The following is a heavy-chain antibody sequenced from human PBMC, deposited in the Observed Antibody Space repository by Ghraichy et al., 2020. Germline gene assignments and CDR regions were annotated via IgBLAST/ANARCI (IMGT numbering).Heavy chain of an antibody. V-gene: IGHV3-30-3*01. CDR1: GFTFSSYT. Sequence: GGSLRLSCAASGFTFSSYTMHWVRQAPGKGLEWVVVISYDGSNKYYVDSVKGRFTISRDNSRNTLYLQMNTLRAEDTAVYYCARGDYYDSSGYYYVMDYWGPGTLVTVS. J-gene: IGHJ4*02. D-gene: IGHD3-22*01. CDR2: ISYDGSNK. CDR3: ARGDYYDSSGYYYVMDY.